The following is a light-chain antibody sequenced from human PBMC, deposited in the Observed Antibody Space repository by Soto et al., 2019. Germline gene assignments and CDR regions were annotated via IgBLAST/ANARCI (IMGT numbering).Light chain of an antibody. CDR1: QSLLHSNGYNY. J-gene: IGKJ1*01. V-gene: IGKV2-28*01. CDR2: LGS. Sequence: VMTQLPLTLPVTLGQPASISCRSSQSLLHSNGYNYLDWYLQKPGQSPQLLIYLGSNRASGVPDRFSGSGSGTDFTLKISRVEAEDVGLYYCMQALQAPLTFGQGTKVDIK. CDR3: MQALQAPLT.